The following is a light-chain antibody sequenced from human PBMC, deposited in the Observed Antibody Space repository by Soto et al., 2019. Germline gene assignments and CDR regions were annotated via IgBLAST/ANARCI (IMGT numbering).Light chain of an antibody. CDR2: GVS. V-gene: IGKV3-20*01. CDR1: QSVSSSY. CDR3: QQYGSSPA. Sequence: EIVLTQSPGTLSLSPGERATLSCRASQSVSSSYLAWYQQKPGQAPRLLIYGVSSRATGIPDRFSGSGSGTDFTLTISRLEPEDFAVYYCQQYGSSPAFGQGTKVEIK. J-gene: IGKJ1*01.